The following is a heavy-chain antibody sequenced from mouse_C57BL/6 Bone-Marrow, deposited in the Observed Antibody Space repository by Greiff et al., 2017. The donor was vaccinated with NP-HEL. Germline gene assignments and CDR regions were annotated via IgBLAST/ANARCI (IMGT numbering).Heavy chain of an antibody. CDR1: GYTFTDYY. V-gene: IGHV1-19*01. CDR2: INPYNGGT. D-gene: IGHD2-4*01. CDR3: AREGLRRGDY. J-gene: IGHJ2*01. Sequence: EVQLQQSGPVLVKPGASVKMSCKASGYTFTDYYMNWVKQSHGKSLEWIGVINPYNGGTSYNQKFKGKATLTVDKSSSTAYMELNSLTSEDSAVYYCAREGLRRGDYWGQGTTLTVSS.